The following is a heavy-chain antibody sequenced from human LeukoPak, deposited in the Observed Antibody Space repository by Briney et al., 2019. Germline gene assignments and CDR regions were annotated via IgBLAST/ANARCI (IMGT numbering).Heavy chain of an antibody. Sequence: SETLSLTCTVSGGSVSSGSYYWSWIRQPPGKGLEWIGYIYYSGSTNYNPSLKSRVTISVDTSKDQFSLKLSSVTAADTAVYYCATQPYYYDSSGYPHWGQGTLVTVSA. J-gene: IGHJ1*01. D-gene: IGHD3-22*01. CDR3: ATQPYYYDSSGYPH. V-gene: IGHV4-61*01. CDR1: GGSVSSGSYY. CDR2: IYYSGST.